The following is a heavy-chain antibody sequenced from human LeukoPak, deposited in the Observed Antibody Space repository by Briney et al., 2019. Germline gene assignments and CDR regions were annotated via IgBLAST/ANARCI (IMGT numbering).Heavy chain of an antibody. CDR1: GFTFSTYA. CDR3: AKAEGYDILTGLDY. V-gene: IGHV3-30-3*01. CDR2: ISYHGSNK. J-gene: IGHJ4*02. D-gene: IGHD3-9*01. Sequence: PGRSLRLSCAASGFTFSTYAMNWVRQAPGKGLEWVALISYHGSNKYYADSVKGRFTISRDNSKNTLYLQMNSLRTEDTAVYYCAKAEGYDILTGLDYWGQGTLVTVSS.